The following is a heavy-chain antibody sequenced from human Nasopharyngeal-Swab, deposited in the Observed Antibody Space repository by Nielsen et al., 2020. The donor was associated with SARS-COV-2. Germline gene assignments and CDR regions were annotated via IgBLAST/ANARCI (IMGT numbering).Heavy chain of an antibody. J-gene: IGHJ6*04. CDR1: GFTFSKAW. V-gene: IGHV3-15*01. CDR2: IKSRAAGGTT. CDR3: TSYSSGWL. Sequence: GESLTISCATSGFTFSKAWMSWVRQAPGKGPEWVGRIKSRAAGGTTDYAAPVIGRFTVSRDDSESTLYLQMSSLKTEDTAVYYCTSYSSGWLWGKGTTVTVSS. D-gene: IGHD6-19*01.